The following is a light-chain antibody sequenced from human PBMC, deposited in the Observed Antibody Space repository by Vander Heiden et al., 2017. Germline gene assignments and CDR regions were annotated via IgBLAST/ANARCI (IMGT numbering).Light chain of an antibody. J-gene: IGKJ5*01. V-gene: IGKV1-33*01. CDR1: QDISIY. CDR3: QRYDSLPIT. CDR2: DAS. Sequence: DIQMTQSPSSLSASVGDRVTITCQASQDISIYLNWYQQKPGKAPKLLIYDASNLETGVPSRFSGSGSGTDFTFTISSLQPEDIATYYCQRYDSLPITFGQGTRLEIK.